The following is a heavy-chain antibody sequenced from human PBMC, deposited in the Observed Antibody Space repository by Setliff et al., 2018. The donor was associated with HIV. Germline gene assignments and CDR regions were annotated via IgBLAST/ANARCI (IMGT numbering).Heavy chain of an antibody. CDR1: GFTFRNYG. D-gene: IGHD6-6*01. CDR2: IRLDGSDK. V-gene: IGHV3-30*02. J-gene: IGHJ6*03. Sequence: PGGSLRLSCAASGFTFRNYGMHWVRQAPGKGLEWVAFIRLDGSDKFYADSVKGRFTISRDNPKNTLFLQMNSLRSEDTAVYYCAKDSSSGYYYYYLDVWGKGTTVTVSS. CDR3: AKDSSSGYYYYYLDV.